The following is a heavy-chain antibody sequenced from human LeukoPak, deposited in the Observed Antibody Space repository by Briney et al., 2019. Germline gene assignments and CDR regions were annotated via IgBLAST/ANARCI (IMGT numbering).Heavy chain of an antibody. J-gene: IGHJ4*02. V-gene: IGHV4-31*03. CDR1: GGSIYSGGYY. D-gene: IGHD3-10*01. Sequence: SQTLSLTCTVSGGSIYSGGYYWSWIRQHPGKGLEWIGYIYYTGSTYYNPSLKSRVAISVDTSKNQFSLILSSVTAADTAVYCCARNADGSGNLLPFYFDYWGPGTLVTVSS. CDR2: IYYTGST. CDR3: ARNADGSGNLLPFYFDY.